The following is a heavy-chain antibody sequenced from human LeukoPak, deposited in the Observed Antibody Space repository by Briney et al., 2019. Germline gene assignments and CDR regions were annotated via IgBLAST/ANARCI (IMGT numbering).Heavy chain of an antibody. CDR1: GFTFSSHS. CDR2: ISSSSRYI. CDR3: ARRLVAALDGMDV. J-gene: IGHJ6*02. V-gene: IGHV3-21*01. D-gene: IGHD2-15*01. Sequence: GGSLRLSCAASGFTFSSHSINWVRQAPGKGLEWVSSISSSSRYIYYADSVKGRFTISRDNAKNSLYLQMNSLRAEDTAVYYCARRLVAALDGMDVWGQGTTVTVSS.